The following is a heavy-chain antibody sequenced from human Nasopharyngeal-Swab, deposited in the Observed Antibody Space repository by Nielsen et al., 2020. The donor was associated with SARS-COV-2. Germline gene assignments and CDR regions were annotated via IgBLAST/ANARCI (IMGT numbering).Heavy chain of an antibody. V-gene: IGHV3-23*01. D-gene: IGHD6-19*01. CDR2: AGGNDGST. CDR3: AKKYGTRGWYVGLDY. Sequence: GESLKISCAASGFGFSAFAMSWVRQAPGKGLEWVSAAGGNDGSTFYADSVRGRFTISRDNSKNTLYLQMNSLRAEDTALYYCAKKYGTRGWYVGLDYWGQGTQVTAPQ. CDR1: GFGFSAFA. J-gene: IGHJ4*02.